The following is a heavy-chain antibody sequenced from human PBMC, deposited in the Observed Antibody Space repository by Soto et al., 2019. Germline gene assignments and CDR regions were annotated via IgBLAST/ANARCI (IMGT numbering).Heavy chain of an antibody. CDR3: VNRLLIPSSMRGAFDM. V-gene: IGHV3-23*01. CDR1: GFTFSNYA. CDR2: ISGGGVTT. J-gene: IGHJ3*02. D-gene: IGHD3-16*01. Sequence: GGSLRLSCVASGFTFSNYAMNWVRQAPGKGLEWVSAISGGGVTTYYAGSVKGRFTVSRDNSKNTLYLQMNSLRAEDTAVYYCVNRLLIPSSMRGAFDMWGRGTMVTVSS.